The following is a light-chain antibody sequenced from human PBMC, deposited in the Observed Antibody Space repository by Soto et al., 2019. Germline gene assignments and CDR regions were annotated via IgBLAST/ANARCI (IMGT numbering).Light chain of an antibody. J-gene: IGLJ2*01. V-gene: IGLV2-8*01. CDR1: SSDVGAYNY. CDR3: TSYAGSNNVI. Sequence: QSALTQPPSASGSPGQLVTISCTGTSSDVGAYNYVSWYQHHPGKAPKLLIYEVYKRASGVPDRFSGFKSGNTASLLVSGLQAEDEADYYCTSYAGSNNVIFGGGTKLTVL. CDR2: EVY.